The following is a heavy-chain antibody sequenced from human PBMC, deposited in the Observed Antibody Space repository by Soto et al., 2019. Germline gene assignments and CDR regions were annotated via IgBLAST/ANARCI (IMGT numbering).Heavy chain of an antibody. CDR3: ARRGGGYRSSFSPVPLDS. D-gene: IGHD6-6*01. J-gene: IGHJ4*02. CDR2: IIPIFGTA. Sequence: SVKVSCKASGGTFSSYAISWVRQAPGQGLEWMGGIIPIFGTANYAQKFQGRVTITADESTSTAYMELSSLRSEDTAVYYCARRGGGYRSSFSPVPLDSWGQGTLVTVSS. CDR1: GGTFSSYA. V-gene: IGHV1-69*13.